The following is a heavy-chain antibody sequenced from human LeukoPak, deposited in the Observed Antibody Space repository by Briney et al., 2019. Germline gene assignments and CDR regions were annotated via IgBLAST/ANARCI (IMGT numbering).Heavy chain of an antibody. CDR1: GGSISSYY. V-gene: IGHV4-4*09. CDR2: IYTSGST. D-gene: IGHD3-22*01. CDR3: ARHHPNPYYYDSSLFDY. J-gene: IGHJ4*02. Sequence: SETLSLTCTVSGGSISSYYWSWIRQPPGKGLEWIGYIYTSGSTNYNPSLKSRVTISVDTSKNQFSLKLSSVTAADTAVYYCARHHPNPYYYDSSLFDYWGQGTLVTVSS.